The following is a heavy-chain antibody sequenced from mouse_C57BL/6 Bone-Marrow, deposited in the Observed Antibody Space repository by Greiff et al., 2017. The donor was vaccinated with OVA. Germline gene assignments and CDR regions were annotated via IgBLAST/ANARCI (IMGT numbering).Heavy chain of an antibody. J-gene: IGHJ2*01. CDR1: GYTFTSYW. V-gene: IGHV1-50*01. D-gene: IGHD2-1*01. CDR3: ARDGGNYPFDY. Sequence: QVQLQQSGAELVKPGASVKLSCKASGYTFTSYWMQWVKQRPGQGLEWIGEIDPSASYTNYNHKFKGKATLPVDTSSSTAYMQLSSLTSEDSAVYYCARDGGNYPFDYWGQGTTLTVSS. CDR2: IDPSASYT.